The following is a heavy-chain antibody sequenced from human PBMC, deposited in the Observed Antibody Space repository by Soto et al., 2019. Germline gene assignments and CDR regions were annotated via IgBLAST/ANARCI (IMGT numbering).Heavy chain of an antibody. CDR2: ISSSSSYI. V-gene: IGHV3-21*01. CDR1: GFTFSSYS. Sequence: GGSLRLSCAASGFTFSSYSMNWVRQAPGKGLEWVSSISSSSSYIYYADSVKGRFTISRDNAKNSLYLQMNSLRAEDTAVYYCAKGMGIAAAGHYYYYGMDVWGQGTTVTVSS. J-gene: IGHJ6*02. D-gene: IGHD6-13*01. CDR3: AKGMGIAAAGHYYYYGMDV.